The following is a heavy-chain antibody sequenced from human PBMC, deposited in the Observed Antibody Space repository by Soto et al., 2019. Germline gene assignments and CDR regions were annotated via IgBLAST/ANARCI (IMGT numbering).Heavy chain of an antibody. CDR1: GGSISSGGYY. CDR3: ARRFSHYGDVWFDP. Sequence: PSETLSLTCTVSGGSISSGGYYWSWIRQHPGKGLEWIGYIYYSGSTYYNPSLKSRVTISVDTSKNQFSLKLSSVTAADTAVYYCARRFSHYGDVWFDPWGQGTLVTVSS. D-gene: IGHD4-17*01. J-gene: IGHJ5*02. CDR2: IYYSGST. V-gene: IGHV4-31*03.